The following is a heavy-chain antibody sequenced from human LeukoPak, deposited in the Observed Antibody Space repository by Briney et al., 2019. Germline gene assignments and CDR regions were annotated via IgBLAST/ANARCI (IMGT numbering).Heavy chain of an antibody. V-gene: IGHV1-69*06. CDR1: GGTFSSYA. CDR3: ARSGYDYIWGSYRPFGLDY. J-gene: IGHJ4*02. Sequence: ASVKVSCKASGGTFSSYAISWVRQAPGQGLEWMGGIIPIFGTANYAQKFQGRVTITADKSTSTAYMELSSLRSEDTAVYYCARSGYDYIWGSYRPFGLDYWGQGTLVTVSS. CDR2: IIPIFGTA. D-gene: IGHD3-16*02.